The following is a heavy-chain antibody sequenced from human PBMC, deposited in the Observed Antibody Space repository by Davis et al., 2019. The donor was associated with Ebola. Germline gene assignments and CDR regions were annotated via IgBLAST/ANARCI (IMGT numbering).Heavy chain of an antibody. CDR2: IYPGDSDT. Sequence: GESLKISCKGSGYTFTSDWIAWMRQMPGKGLECMGLIYPGDSDTRYNPSFQGQVTISADKSINTAYLQWSSLKASDTAIYYCAGGGGNWCFDLWGRGTQVTVSS. CDR3: AGGGGNWCFDL. V-gene: IGHV5-51*01. CDR1: GYTFTSDW. D-gene: IGHD1-26*01. J-gene: IGHJ2*01.